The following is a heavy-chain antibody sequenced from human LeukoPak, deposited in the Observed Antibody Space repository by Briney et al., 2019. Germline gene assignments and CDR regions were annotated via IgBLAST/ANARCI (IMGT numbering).Heavy chain of an antibody. J-gene: IGHJ4*02. Sequence: GGSLRLSCAASGFTFSSYSMNWVRQAPGKGLEWVSYISSSSSTIYYADSVKGRFTISRDNAKNSLYLQMNSLRAEDTAVYYCARGPADYYDSSGYYYAAVAGFDYWGQGTLVTVSS. CDR1: GFTFSSYS. D-gene: IGHD3-22*01. CDR3: ARGPADYYDSSGYYYAAVAGFDY. V-gene: IGHV3-48*01. CDR2: ISSSSSTI.